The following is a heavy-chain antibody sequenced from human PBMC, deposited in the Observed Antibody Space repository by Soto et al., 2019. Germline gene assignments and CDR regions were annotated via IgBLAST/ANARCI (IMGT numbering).Heavy chain of an antibody. CDR1: GGSICSYY. Sequence: PSETLSLTCTVSGGSICSYYWTWIRQPPGNGLEWIGYIYYSGSTNYNPSLKSRVTISVDTSKNQFSLKLRSLRSDDTAVYYCARPGLGSTRGVQWPIDYWGHGTLVTVSS. CDR2: IYYSGST. J-gene: IGHJ4*01. CDR3: ARPGLGSTRGVQWPIDY. D-gene: IGHD6-19*01. V-gene: IGHV4-59*01.